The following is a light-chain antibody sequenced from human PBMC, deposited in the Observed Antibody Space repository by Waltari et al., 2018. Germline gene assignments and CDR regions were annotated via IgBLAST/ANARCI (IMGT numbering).Light chain of an antibody. J-gene: IGLJ3*02. Sequence: QSALTQPRSVSGSPGQSVTISCTGISSEVGDFNFVSWYQQHPGEAPKLMIYDFTKRPSGVPDRLSGSKSGNTASLTISGLQAEDEANYYCCSYIGTHTNWVFGGGTKLTVL. CDR1: SSEVGDFNF. CDR3: CSYIGTHTNWV. CDR2: DFT. V-gene: IGLV2-11*01.